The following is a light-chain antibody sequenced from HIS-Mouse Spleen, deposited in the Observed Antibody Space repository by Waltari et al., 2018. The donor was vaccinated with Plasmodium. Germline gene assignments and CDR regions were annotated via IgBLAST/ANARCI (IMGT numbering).Light chain of an antibody. CDR3: QQYGSSPLT. CDR1: QSVSSSY. CDR2: GAS. V-gene: IGKV3-20*01. Sequence: EIVLTQSHGTLSLSPGERAILPCRASQSVSSSYLAWYQQKPGQAPRLLIYGASSRATGIPDRFSGSGSGTDFTLTISRLEPEDFAVYYCQQYGSSPLTFGGGTKVEIK. J-gene: IGKJ4*01.